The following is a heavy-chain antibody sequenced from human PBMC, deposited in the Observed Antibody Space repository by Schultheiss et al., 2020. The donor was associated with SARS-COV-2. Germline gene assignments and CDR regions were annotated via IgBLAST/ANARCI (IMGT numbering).Heavy chain of an antibody. CDR3: TRSEGEDIVVVLGYYYGMDV. D-gene: IGHD2-2*01. CDR2: IRSKANSYAT. V-gene: IGHV3-73*01. Sequence: GESLKISCAASGFTFSGSAMHWVRQASGKGLEWVGRIRSKANSYATAYAASVKGRFTISRDDSKNTAYLQMNSLKTEDTAVYYCTRSEGEDIVVVLGYYYGMDVWGQGTTVTVSS. CDR1: GFTFSGSA. J-gene: IGHJ6*02.